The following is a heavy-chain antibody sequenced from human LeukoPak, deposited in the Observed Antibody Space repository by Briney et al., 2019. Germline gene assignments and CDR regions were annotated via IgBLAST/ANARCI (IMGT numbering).Heavy chain of an antibody. V-gene: IGHV4-39*01. J-gene: IGHJ4*02. D-gene: IGHD3-10*01. CDR3: ASLYFYGSGSFPNY. CDR2: IHDSGST. CDR1: GGSIRTAYYY. Sequence: SETLSLTCTVSGGSIRTAYYYWGWIRQPPGKGLEWIGTIHDSGSTYYSPSLSSQVTISVDTSNNQFSLKLTSVTAADMAVYYCASLYFYGSGSFPNYWGQGILVTVSS.